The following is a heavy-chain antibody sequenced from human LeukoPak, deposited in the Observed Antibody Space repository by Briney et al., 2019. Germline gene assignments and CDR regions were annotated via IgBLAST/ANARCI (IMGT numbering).Heavy chain of an antibody. D-gene: IGHD5-24*01. J-gene: IGHJ4*02. CDR2: IYTSGST. Sequence: ETLSLTCTVSGGSFSSYYWSWIRQPAGKGLEWIGRIYTSGSTNYNSSLKSRVTMSVDTSKNQVSVKLSSVTAAGTAVYYCATGDGYNSFDYWGQGTLVTVSS. CDR3: ATGDGYNSFDY. CDR1: GGSFSSYY. V-gene: IGHV4-4*07.